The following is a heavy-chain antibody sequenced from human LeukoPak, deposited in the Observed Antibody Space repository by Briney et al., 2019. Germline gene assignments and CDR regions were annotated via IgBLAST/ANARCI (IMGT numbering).Heavy chain of an antibody. D-gene: IGHD3-22*01. CDR1: GSIFSSYS. V-gene: IGHV3-21*01. CDR3: ARDNRRFDSTGYYDFHY. Sequence: GGSLRLSCAASGSIFSSYSMSWVRQVPGKGLEWVSSISSSGTYIFYADSVKGRFTISRDNAKNSLYLQMTSLRAEDTAVYYCARDNRRFDSTGYYDFHYWGQGNLVTVSS. J-gene: IGHJ4*02. CDR2: ISSSGTYI.